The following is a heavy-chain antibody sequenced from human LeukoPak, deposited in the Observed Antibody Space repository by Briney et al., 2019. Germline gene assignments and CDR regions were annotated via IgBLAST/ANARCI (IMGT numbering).Heavy chain of an antibody. CDR1: GFTFSNYW. J-gene: IGHJ5*02. CDR2: IYVDGRTT. V-gene: IGHV3-74*01. CDR3: IKDFRSADL. Sequence: GGSLRLSCVASGFTFSNYWMHWVRQPPGKGLVWVSRIYVDGRTTNYADSVKGRFTISRDNAKNTVYLEMNSLSVEDTATYYCIKDFRSADLWGQGTLVTVTS.